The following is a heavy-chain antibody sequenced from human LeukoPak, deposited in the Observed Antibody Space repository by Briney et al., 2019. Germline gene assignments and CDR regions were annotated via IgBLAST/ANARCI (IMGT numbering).Heavy chain of an antibody. CDR1: GFTFSSYG. CDR3: AKDLWKATYYFDY. CDR2: ISYDGSNK. D-gene: IGHD3-3*01. V-gene: IGHV3-30*18. Sequence: PGGSLRLSCAASGFTFSSYGMHWVRQAPGKGLEWVAVISYDGSNKYYADSVKGRFTISRDNSKNTLYLRMNSLRAEDTAVYYCAKDLWKATYYFDYWGQGTLVTVSS. J-gene: IGHJ4*02.